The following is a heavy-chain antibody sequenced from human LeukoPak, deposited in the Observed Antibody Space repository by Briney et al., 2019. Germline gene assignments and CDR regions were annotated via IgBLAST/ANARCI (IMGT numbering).Heavy chain of an antibody. Sequence: SETLSLTCTVSGGSISSYYWSWIRQPPGKGLEWIGYIYYSGSTNYNPSPKSRVTISVDTSKNQFSLKLSSVTAADTAVYYCARLIGIAAAGIEYWGQGTLVTVSS. CDR3: ARLIGIAAAGIEY. V-gene: IGHV4-59*08. CDR2: IYYSGST. D-gene: IGHD6-13*01. CDR1: GGSISSYY. J-gene: IGHJ4*02.